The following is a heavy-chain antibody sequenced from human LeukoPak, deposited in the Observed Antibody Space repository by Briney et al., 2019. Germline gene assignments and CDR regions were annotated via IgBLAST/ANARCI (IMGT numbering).Heavy chain of an antibody. Sequence: SQTLSLTCTVSGDSISSGSYYWSWIRQPAGKRLEWIGRIYTSGITNYNPSLKSRVTISVDTSKNQFSLKLSSVTAADTAFYYCASEGVVRYLFDHWGQGTLVTVSS. D-gene: IGHD3-3*01. V-gene: IGHV4-61*02. CDR3: ASEGVVRYLFDH. CDR1: GDSISSGSYY. CDR2: IYTSGIT. J-gene: IGHJ4*02.